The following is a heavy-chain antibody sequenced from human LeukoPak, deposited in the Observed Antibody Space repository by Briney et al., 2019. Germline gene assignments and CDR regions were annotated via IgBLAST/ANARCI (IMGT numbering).Heavy chain of an antibody. CDR3: ARHPHTYYYDSSGYGGRYYFDY. Sequence: KPSETLSLTCAVYGGSFSGYYWSWIRQPPGKGLEWIGEINHSGSTNYNPSLKSRVTISVDTSKNQFSLKLSSVTAADTAVYYCARHPHTYYYDSSGYGGRYYFDYWGQGTLVTVSS. V-gene: IGHV4-34*01. J-gene: IGHJ4*02. CDR2: INHSGST. D-gene: IGHD3-22*01. CDR1: GGSFSGYY.